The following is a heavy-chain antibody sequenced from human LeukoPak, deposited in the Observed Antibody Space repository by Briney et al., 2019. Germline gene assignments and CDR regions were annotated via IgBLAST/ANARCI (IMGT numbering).Heavy chain of an antibody. D-gene: IGHD4/OR15-4a*01. CDR1: GYIFTTYW. CDR3: ARGPNYGNFDY. Sequence: GESLKISCKCSGYIFTTYWIGLVRHMPGKGLELMAIIYPGDSDTRYSPSFLGQVTISGDKSITTAYLQWSSLKASDTAMYYCARGPNYGNFDYWGQGTLVTVSS. V-gene: IGHV5-51*01. J-gene: IGHJ4*02. CDR2: IYPGDSDT.